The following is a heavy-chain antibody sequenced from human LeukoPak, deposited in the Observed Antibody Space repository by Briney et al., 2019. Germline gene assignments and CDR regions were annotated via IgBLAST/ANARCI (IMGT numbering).Heavy chain of an antibody. J-gene: IGHJ6*02. CDR3: AKDYGESYYYYGMDV. Sequence: GGSLRLSCAASGFTFSSYAMHWVRQAPGKGLEWVAVISYDGSNKYYPDSVKGRFTISRDNSKNTLYLQMNSLRAEDTAVYYCAKDYGESYYYYGMDVWGQGTTVTVSS. V-gene: IGHV3-30*04. CDR2: ISYDGSNK. D-gene: IGHD3-10*01. CDR1: GFTFSSYA.